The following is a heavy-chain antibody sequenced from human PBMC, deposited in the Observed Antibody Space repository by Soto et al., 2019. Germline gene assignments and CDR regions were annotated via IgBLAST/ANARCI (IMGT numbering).Heavy chain of an antibody. D-gene: IGHD6-19*01. V-gene: IGHV4-39*01. CDR2: VYYGGNT. CDR3: ARLSGWPY. J-gene: IGHJ4*02. Sequence: PSVTLSLTCTVSGGSISGTNYYWGWIRQPPGKGLEWIGSVYYGGNTFYNPSLKSRISISLHTSKNQFSLRLTSVTAADTAVYYCARLSGWPYWGQGSLVTVSS. CDR1: GGSISGTNYY.